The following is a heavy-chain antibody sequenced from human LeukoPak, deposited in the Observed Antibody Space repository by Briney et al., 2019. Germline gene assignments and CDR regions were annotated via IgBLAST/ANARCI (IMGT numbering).Heavy chain of an antibody. CDR3: AREVPADYYGMDV. Sequence: ASVSVSCKASGYTFTSYGISWVRQAPGQGLEWMGWISAYNGNTNYALKVQGRVTMTTDTSTRTAYMELRSLRSDDTAVYYCAREVPADYYGMDVWGQGTTVTVSS. D-gene: IGHD2-2*01. V-gene: IGHV1-18*01. CDR1: GYTFTSYG. J-gene: IGHJ6*02. CDR2: ISAYNGNT.